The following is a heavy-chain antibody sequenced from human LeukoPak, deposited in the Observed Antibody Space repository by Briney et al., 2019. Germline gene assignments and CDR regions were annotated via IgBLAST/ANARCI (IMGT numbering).Heavy chain of an antibody. D-gene: IGHD6-13*01. CDR2: IYHSGST. V-gene: IGHV4-4*02. CDR3: AKSRGGAAAGPTGLNEK. J-gene: IGHJ4*02. CDR1: GDSISTSNW. Sequence: SGTLSLTCAVSGDSISTSNWWSWVRQPPGKGLEWIGEIYHSGSTNYNPSLKSRVSVSVDKSKNQFSLKLSSVTAADTAVYYCAKSRGGAAAGPTGLNEKWGQGTLVTVSS.